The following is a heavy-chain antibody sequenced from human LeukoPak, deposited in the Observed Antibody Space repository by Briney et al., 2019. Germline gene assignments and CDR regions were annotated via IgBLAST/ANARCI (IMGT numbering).Heavy chain of an antibody. Sequence: PGRSLRLSCAASGFTFSNYGMHWVRQAPGKGLEWVTVIWYDGSNKYYADSVKGRFTISRDNSKNTLYLQMNSLRAEDTAVYYCAKPRDIDSWAFDVWGQGTMVTVS. V-gene: IGHV3-33*06. CDR3: AKPRDIDSWAFDV. CDR1: GFTFSNYG. D-gene: IGHD2-15*01. J-gene: IGHJ3*01. CDR2: IWYDGSNK.